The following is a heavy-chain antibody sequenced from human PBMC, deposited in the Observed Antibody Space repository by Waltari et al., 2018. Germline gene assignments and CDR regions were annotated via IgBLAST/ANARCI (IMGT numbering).Heavy chain of an antibody. J-gene: IGHJ4*02. CDR2: IKQDGSEI. V-gene: IGHV3-7*01. CDR3: ATVRY. CDR1: GFTFCSYW. Sequence: EVQLVESGGGLVQPGGSLRLSCAASGFTFCSYWMNWVRQGPGKGLEWVANIKQDGSEILYVDSVKGRFTISRDNARNSLYLQMNSLRAEDTAVYYCATVRYWGQGTLVTVSS.